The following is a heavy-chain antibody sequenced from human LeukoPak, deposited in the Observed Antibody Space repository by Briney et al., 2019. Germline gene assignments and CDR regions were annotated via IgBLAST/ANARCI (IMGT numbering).Heavy chain of an antibody. V-gene: IGHV1-2*02. CDR2: VNPNSGGA. J-gene: IGHJ4*02. Sequence: ASVKLSCKSSGYTFTDNYMHWVRQAPGQGLEWMGWVNPNSGGAHYALKFQGRVTMTRDTSINTAYMELSRLRSDDTAVYYCARADLYSGYVDWGQGTLVTVSS. CDR1: GYTFTDNY. D-gene: IGHD5-12*01. CDR3: ARADLYSGYVD.